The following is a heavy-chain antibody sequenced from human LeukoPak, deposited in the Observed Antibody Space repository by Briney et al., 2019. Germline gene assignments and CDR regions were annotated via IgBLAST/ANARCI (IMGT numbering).Heavy chain of an antibody. CDR2: IYYSGST. D-gene: IGHD6-6*01. J-gene: IGHJ4*02. V-gene: IGHV4-59*01. Sequence: SETLSLTCTVSGGSISSYYWSWIRQPPGKGLEWIGYIYYSGSTNYNPSLKSRVTISVDTSKNQFSLKLSSVTAADTAVYYCASQSIAARPIVYWGQGTLVTVCS. CDR3: ASQSIAARPIVY. CDR1: GGSISSYY.